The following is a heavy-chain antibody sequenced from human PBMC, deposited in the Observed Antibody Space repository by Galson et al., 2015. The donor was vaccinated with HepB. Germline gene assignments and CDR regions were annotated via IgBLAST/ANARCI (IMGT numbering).Heavy chain of an antibody. V-gene: IGHV4-39*01. CDR1: GGSISSSSYY. J-gene: IGHJ4*02. D-gene: IGHD3-3*01. CDR3: ARLVRQGSDFWSGYYPYYFDY. CDR2: IYYSGST. Sequence: ETLSLTCTVSGGSISSSSYYWGWIRQPPGKGLEWIGSIYYSGSTYYNPSLKSRVTISVDTSKNQFSLKLSSVTAADTAVYYCARLVRQGSDFWSGYYPYYFDYWGQGTLVTVSS.